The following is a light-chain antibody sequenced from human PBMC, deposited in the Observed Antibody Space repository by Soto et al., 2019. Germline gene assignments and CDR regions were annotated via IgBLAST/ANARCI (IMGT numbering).Light chain of an antibody. CDR3: QQANSVLFT. J-gene: IGKJ3*01. CDR1: QAISSW. CDR2: ATS. Sequence: DLQMTQSPSSVSASVGDRVTITCRASQAISSWLAWYQQKPGKAPKLLIYATSNLQSGVPSRFSGYGSGTDFTLTISSLQPEDFATYYCQQANSVLFTFGPGTKVDLK. V-gene: IGKV1-12*01.